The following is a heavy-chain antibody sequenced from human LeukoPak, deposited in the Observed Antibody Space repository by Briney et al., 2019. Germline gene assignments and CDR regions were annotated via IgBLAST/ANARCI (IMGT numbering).Heavy chain of an antibody. V-gene: IGHV1-58*02. CDR1: GFTFTSSA. D-gene: IGHD3-10*01. CDR3: AADKMVRGVRSYYYYGMDV. Sequence: ASVKVSCKASGFTFTSSAKQWVRQARGQRLEWIGWIVVGSGNTNYAQKFQERVTITRDMSTSTAYMELSSLRSEDTAVYYCAADKMVRGVRSYYYYGMDVWGQGTTVTVSS. CDR2: IVVGSGNT. J-gene: IGHJ6*02.